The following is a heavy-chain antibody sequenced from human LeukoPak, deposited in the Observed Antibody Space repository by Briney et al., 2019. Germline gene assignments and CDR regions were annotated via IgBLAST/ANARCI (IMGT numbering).Heavy chain of an antibody. CDR3: AKDPRPWFAAAGTGMRGNWFDP. V-gene: IGHV3-23*01. CDR1: GFTFRSYA. Sequence: PGGSLRLSCAASGFTFRSYAMSWVRQAPGKGLEWVSAISGSGGSTYYADSVKGRFTISRDNSKNPLYMQMNSLRAEDTAIYYCAKDPRPWFAAAGTGMRGNWFDPWGQGTLVTVSS. D-gene: IGHD6-13*01. J-gene: IGHJ5*02. CDR2: ISGSGGST.